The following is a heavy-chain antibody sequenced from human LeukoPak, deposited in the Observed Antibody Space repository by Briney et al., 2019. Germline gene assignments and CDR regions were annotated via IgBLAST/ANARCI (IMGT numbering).Heavy chain of an antibody. CDR3: AKDPPHSDRSIYSDNS. Sequence: GGSLRLSCAASGFIFSNNIMNWARQAPGEGLEWVSVISADGGDIYYADSVNGRFTISRDNSKNTLHLQMDSLRAEDTAVYYCAKDPPHSDRSIYSDNSWGQGTLVTVSS. V-gene: IGHV3-23*01. J-gene: IGHJ4*02. CDR2: ISADGGDI. D-gene: IGHD3-22*01. CDR1: GFIFSNNI.